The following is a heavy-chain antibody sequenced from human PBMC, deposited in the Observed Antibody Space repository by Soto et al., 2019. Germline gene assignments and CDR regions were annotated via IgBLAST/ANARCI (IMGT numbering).Heavy chain of an antibody. J-gene: IGHJ4*02. CDR2: ISGYNGNT. CDR1: GYTFTGYG. D-gene: IGHD2-8*02. CDR3: ARGGGVAPDVVSDY. V-gene: IGHV1-18*01. Sequence: ASVKVSCKASGYTFTGYGINWVRQAPGQGLEWMGWISGYNGNTNYAHNLQGRVTMTTEKSTTTAYMELRSLRSDDTAVYYCARGGGVAPDVVSDYWGLGTLVTVSS.